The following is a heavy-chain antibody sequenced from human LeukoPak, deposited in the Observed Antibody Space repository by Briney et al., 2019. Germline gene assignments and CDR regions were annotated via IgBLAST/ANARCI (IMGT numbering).Heavy chain of an antibody. D-gene: IGHD6-19*01. Sequence: GGSLRLSCAASGFTFSSYAMHWVRQAPGKGLEWVAVISYDGSNKYYADSVKGRFTISRDNSKNTLYLQMNSLRAEDTAVYYCARDRGYSSGWSRPYNWFDPWGQGTLVTVSS. CDR1: GFTFSSYA. CDR2: ISYDGSNK. J-gene: IGHJ5*02. CDR3: ARDRGYSSGWSRPYNWFDP. V-gene: IGHV3-30-3*01.